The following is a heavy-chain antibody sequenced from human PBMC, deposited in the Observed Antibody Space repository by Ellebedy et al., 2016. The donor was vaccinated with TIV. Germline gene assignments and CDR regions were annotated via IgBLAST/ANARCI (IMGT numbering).Heavy chain of an antibody. Sequence: GESLKISCAASGFSFSTYAMTWVRQAPGKGLEWVSAITGRGDSTYYADSVKGRFTISRDNFKNTLYLQMNSLRAEDTAVYYCAKEIPSGYDYWGQGTLVTVSS. CDR1: GFSFSTYA. CDR2: ITGRGDST. J-gene: IGHJ4*02. V-gene: IGHV3-23*01. D-gene: IGHD5-12*01. CDR3: AKEIPSGYDY.